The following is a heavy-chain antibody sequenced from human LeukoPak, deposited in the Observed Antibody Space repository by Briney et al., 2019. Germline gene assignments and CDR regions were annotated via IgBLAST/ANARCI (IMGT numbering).Heavy chain of an antibody. D-gene: IGHD3-10*01. CDR2: INPSGGST. V-gene: IGHV1-46*01. J-gene: IGHJ5*02. Sequence: ASVKVSCRASGYTFTSYYMHWVRQAPGQGLEWMGIINPSGGSTSYAQKFQGRVTMTRDTSTSTVYMELRSLRSDDTAVYYCARGTGGGPQTNWFDPWGQGTLVTVSS. CDR1: GYTFTSYY. CDR3: ARGTGGGPQTNWFDP.